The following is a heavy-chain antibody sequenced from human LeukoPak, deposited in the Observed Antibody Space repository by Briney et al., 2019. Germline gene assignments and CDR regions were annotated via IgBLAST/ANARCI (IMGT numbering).Heavy chain of an antibody. J-gene: IGHJ3*02. V-gene: IGHV3-21*01. Sequence: PGGSLRLSCAASGFTFSSYSMNWVRQAPGKGLEWVSSISSSSSYIYYADSVKGRFTISRDNAKSSLYLQMNSLRAEDTAVYYCARDRSRSGPDAFDTWGQGTMVTVSS. CDR1: GFTFSSYS. CDR2: ISSSSSYI. D-gene: IGHD3-3*01. CDR3: ARDRSRSGPDAFDT.